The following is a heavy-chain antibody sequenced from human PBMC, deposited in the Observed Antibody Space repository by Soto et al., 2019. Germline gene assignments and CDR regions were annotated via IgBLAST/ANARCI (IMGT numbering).Heavy chain of an antibody. D-gene: IGHD6-13*01. CDR2: IYYSGST. J-gene: IGHJ5*02. CDR3: ARGNGRTWYGETGFNP. Sequence: SETLSLTCTVSGVSISSGGYYWSWIRQHPGKGLEWIGYIYYSGSTYYNPSLKSRVTISVDTSKNQFSLKLSSVTAADTAVYYCARGNGRTWYGETGFNPGGKGTMGTFSS. CDR1: GVSISSGGYY. V-gene: IGHV4-31*03.